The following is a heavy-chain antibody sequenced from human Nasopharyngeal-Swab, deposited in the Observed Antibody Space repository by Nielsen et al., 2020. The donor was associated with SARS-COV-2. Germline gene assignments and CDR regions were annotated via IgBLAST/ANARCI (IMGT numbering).Heavy chain of an antibody. J-gene: IGHJ5*02. V-gene: IGHV3-23*01. D-gene: IGHD3-22*01. CDR3: AKDWLYTSAWYGGS. CDR2: ISGSGFT. Sequence: WIRQPPGKGLEWVSSISGSGFTYYSDPVKGRFTISRDNSMDTLYLQMNSLRAEDTATYYCAKDWLYTSAWYGGSWGQGTLVTVSS.